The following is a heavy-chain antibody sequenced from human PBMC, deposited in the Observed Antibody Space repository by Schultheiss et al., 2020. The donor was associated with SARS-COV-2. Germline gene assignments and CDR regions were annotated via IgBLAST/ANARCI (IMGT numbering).Heavy chain of an antibody. CDR2: ISYDGSNK. V-gene: IGHV3-30*07. J-gene: IGHJ6*02. D-gene: IGHD2-21*01. CDR3: ARNHIYYYYGMDV. CDR1: GFTFSSYA. Sequence: GGSLRLSCAASGFTFSSYAMHWVRQAPGKGLEWVAVISYDGSNKYYADSVKGRFTISRDNAKNSLYLQMNSLRAEDTAVYYCARNHIYYYYGMDVWGQGTTVTVSS.